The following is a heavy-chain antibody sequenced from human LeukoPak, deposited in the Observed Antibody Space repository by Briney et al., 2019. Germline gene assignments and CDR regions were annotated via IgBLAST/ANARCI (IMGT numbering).Heavy chain of an antibody. CDR3: ARALQSSTITIFGVVTPQNYYMDV. V-gene: IGHV4-39*07. CDR2: IYYSGST. Sequence: PSETLSLTCTVSGGSISSSSYYWGWIRQPPGKGLEWIGSIYYSGSTYYNPSLKSRVTISVDTSKNQFSLKLSSVTAADTAVYYCARALQSSTITIFGVVTPQNYYMDVWGKGTTVTVSS. J-gene: IGHJ6*03. D-gene: IGHD3-3*01. CDR1: GGSISSSSYY.